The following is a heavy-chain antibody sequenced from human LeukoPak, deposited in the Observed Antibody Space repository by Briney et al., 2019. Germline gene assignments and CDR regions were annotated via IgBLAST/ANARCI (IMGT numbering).Heavy chain of an antibody. CDR1: GFTFSSYS. CDR2: ISSSSSTI. J-gene: IGHJ3*02. D-gene: IGHD2-2*01. Sequence: GGSLRLSCAASGFTFSSYSMNWVRQAPGKGLEWVSYISSSSSTIYYADSVKGRFTISRDNAKNSLYLQMNSLRAEDTAVYYCARDRCSSTSCYGNDAFDIWGQGTMVTVSS. CDR3: ARDRCSSTSCYGNDAFDI. V-gene: IGHV3-48*01.